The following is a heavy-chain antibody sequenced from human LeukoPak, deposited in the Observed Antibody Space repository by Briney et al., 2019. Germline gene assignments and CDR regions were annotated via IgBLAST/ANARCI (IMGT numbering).Heavy chain of an antibody. J-gene: IGHJ3*02. CDR3: AREVFDI. V-gene: IGHV3-48*03. CDR2: ISSSGSGSTI. CDR1: GFTFSNYE. Sequence: GGSLRLSCAASGFTFSNYEMNWVRQAPGKGLEWVSYISSSGSGSTIYYADSVKGRFTISRDNAKNSLYLQMNSLRAEDTAVYYCAREVFDIWGQGTMVTVSS.